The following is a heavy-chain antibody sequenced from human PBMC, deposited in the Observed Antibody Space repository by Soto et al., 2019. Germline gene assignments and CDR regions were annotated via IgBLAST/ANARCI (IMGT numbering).Heavy chain of an antibody. CDR1: GDSISSYY. J-gene: IGHJ5*02. V-gene: IGHV4-59*12. CDR2: ISYSGST. Sequence: SETLSLTCTVSGDSISSYYWNWIRQPPGKGPEWTGYISYSGSTNYNPSLKSRVTISVDTSKNQFSLKLSSVTAADTAVYYCASLVRGVMSWFDPWGQGTLVTVSS. D-gene: IGHD3-10*01. CDR3: ASLVRGVMSWFDP.